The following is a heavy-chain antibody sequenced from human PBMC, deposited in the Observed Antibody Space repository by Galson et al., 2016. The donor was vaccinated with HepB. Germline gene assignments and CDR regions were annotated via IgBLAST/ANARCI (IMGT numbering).Heavy chain of an antibody. V-gene: IGHV3-30*18. CDR3: AKDPYYYGSGSYYFDY. J-gene: IGHJ4*02. D-gene: IGHD3-10*01. CDR1: AFTFSTYG. CDR2: ISYDGSRK. Sequence: SLRLSCAASAFTFSTYGMHWVRQAPGKGLEWVAVISYDGSRKYYADSVKGRSTNSRDNSKNTLYLQMNSLRTEDTAVYYCAKDPYYYGSGSYYFDYWGQGTLVTVSS.